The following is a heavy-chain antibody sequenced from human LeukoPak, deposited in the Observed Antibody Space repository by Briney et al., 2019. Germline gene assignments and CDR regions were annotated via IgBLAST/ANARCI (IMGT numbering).Heavy chain of an antibody. Sequence: GESLKISCKGSGYKFTTYWIAWMRQMPGQGLEWLGIIYPRDSDTRYSPSFQGQVTISADKSISTAYLQWSSLKASDTAMYYCARRNGDGDDYWGQGTLVTVSS. CDR1: GYKFTTYW. CDR3: ARRNGDGDDY. J-gene: IGHJ4*02. V-gene: IGHV5-51*01. CDR2: IYPRDSDT. D-gene: IGHD2-8*01.